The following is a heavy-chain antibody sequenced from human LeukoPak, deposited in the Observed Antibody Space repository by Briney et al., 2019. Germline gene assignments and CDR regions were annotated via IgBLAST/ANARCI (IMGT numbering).Heavy chain of an antibody. CDR1: GGSISSSSYY. CDR2: IYYSGST. Sequence: SETLSLTCTVSGGSISSSSYYWGWIRQPPGKGLEWIGSIYYSGSTYYNPSLKSQVSISVDTSKNQFSLNLSSVTAADTAVYYCARGGRSSSSLNFDFWGQGTLVTVSS. CDR3: ARGGRSSSSLNFDF. V-gene: IGHV4-39*07. J-gene: IGHJ4*02. D-gene: IGHD6-6*01.